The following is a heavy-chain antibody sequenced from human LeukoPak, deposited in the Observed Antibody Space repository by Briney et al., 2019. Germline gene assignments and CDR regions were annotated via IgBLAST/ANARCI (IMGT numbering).Heavy chain of an antibody. Sequence: GGSLRLSCAASGFTFSSYWMHWVRQAPGKGLVWVSRINSDGSSTSYADSVKGRFTISRDNAKNTLYLQMNSLRAEDTAVYYCAKGSRSSSPLDWFDPWGQGTLVTVSS. CDR3: AKGSRSSSPLDWFDP. CDR2: INSDGSST. J-gene: IGHJ5*02. D-gene: IGHD6-6*01. CDR1: GFTFSSYW. V-gene: IGHV3-74*01.